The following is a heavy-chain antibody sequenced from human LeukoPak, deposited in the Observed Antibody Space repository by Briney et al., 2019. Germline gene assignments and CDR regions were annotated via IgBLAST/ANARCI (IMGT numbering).Heavy chain of an antibody. CDR3: ARAEHGDYIVGDY. Sequence: LSGGSLRLSCAASGFIFNNAWMTWVRQAPGKGLEWVALISYEGSNRYYADSVKGRFTISRDNSKNTVYLQMNSLRAEDTALYYCARAEHGDYIVGDYWGQGTLVAVSS. J-gene: IGHJ4*02. V-gene: IGHV3-30*03. CDR2: ISYEGSNR. D-gene: IGHD4-17*01. CDR1: GFIFNNAW.